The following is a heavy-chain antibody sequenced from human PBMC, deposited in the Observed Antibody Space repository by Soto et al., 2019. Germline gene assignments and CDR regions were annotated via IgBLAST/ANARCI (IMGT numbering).Heavy chain of an antibody. D-gene: IGHD3-10*01. CDR3: ARDANFGSGDSSFWAFDI. CDR2: THHNGNT. Sequence: SETQCLTYAVYGGSFGGYYGSWVRQPPGTGLEWIGETHHNGNTNYNPSLKSRLTISLDKSKNQLSLRLTSVTAADTAVYYCARDANFGSGDSSFWAFDIWGQGTMVTVSS. V-gene: IGHV4-34*01. CDR1: GGSFGGYY. J-gene: IGHJ3*02.